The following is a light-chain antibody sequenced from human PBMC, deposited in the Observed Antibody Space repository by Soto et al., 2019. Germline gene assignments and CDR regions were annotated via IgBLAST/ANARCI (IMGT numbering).Light chain of an antibody. J-gene: IGKJ1*01. CDR2: KAS. V-gene: IGKV1-5*03. Sequence: DIQMTQSPSTLSASVGDRVTITCRGSQSMSVWLAWYQQKPGKAPKLLIYKASSLESGVPSRFSGSGFETEFTLTVSCLQPDDFGTYLCPPSNFYPSMFGQGTKVEIK. CDR3: PPSNFYPSM. CDR1: QSMSVW.